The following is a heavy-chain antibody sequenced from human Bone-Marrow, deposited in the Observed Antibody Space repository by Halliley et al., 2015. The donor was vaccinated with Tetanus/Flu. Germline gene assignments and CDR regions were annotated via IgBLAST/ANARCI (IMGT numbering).Heavy chain of an antibody. V-gene: IGHV5-51*01. CDR2: IYVGDSDT. D-gene: IGHD3-16*01. Sequence: GLIYVGDSDTRYRPSFQGHVTISADKSISTAFLQWSRLEASDSAMYYCARSAIDTVMADGLDMWGQGTMVTVSS. CDR3: ARSAIDTVMADGLDM. J-gene: IGHJ3*02.